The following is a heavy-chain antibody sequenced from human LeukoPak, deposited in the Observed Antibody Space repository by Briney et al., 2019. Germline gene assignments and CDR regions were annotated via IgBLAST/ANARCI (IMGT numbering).Heavy chain of an antibody. J-gene: IGHJ4*02. Sequence: GRSLRLSCSASGFTFSYYAIHWVRQAPGKGLEWVALIWSDGSNKYYADSVKGRITISRDNSKNTVYLQMNSLRAEDTAVYYCARELFSSGSCPDGWGQGTLVTVSS. D-gene: IGHD3-10*01. CDR3: ARELFSSGSCPDG. CDR2: IWSDGSNK. V-gene: IGHV3-33*01. CDR1: GFTFSYYA.